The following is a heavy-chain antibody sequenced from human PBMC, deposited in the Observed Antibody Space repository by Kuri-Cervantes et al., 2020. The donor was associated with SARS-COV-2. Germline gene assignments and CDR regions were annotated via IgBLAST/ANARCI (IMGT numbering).Heavy chain of an antibody. Sequence: GESLKISCAASGFTFSDYYMSWIRQAPGKGLEWVSYISSSGSTIYYADSVKGRFTISRDNAKNSLYLQMNSLRAEDTAVYYCARGGPYCSSTSCYGTHFDYWGQGTLVTVSS. CDR2: ISSSGSTI. V-gene: IGHV3-11*01. J-gene: IGHJ4*02. D-gene: IGHD2-2*01. CDR1: GFTFSDYY. CDR3: ARGGPYCSSTSCYGTHFDY.